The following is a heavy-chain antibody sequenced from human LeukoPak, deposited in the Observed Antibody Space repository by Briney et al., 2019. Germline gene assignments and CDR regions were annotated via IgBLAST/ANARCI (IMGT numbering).Heavy chain of an antibody. J-gene: IGHJ4*02. CDR3: ARSPVLVTAWGY. CDR2: IYYSGST. V-gene: IGHV4-39*01. D-gene: IGHD2-21*02. Sequence: SETLSLTCTVSGGSISSSSYYWGWIRQPPGKGLEWIGSIYYSGSTYYNPSLKSRVTISVDTSKNQFSLKLSSVTAADTAVYYCARSPVLVTAWGYWGQGTLVTVSS. CDR1: GGSISSSSYY.